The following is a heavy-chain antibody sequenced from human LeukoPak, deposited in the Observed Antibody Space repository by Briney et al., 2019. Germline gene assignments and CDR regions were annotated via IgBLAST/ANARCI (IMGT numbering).Heavy chain of an antibody. CDR1: GYTFTSYY. J-gene: IGHJ4*02. V-gene: IGHV1-46*01. CDR3: ARDRYRYYGSGSYYRFDY. Sequence: ASVKVSCTASGYTFTSYYMHWVRQAPGQGLEWMGIINPSGGSTSYAQKFQGRVTLTRDTSTSTVYMELSSLRSEDTAVYYCARDRYRYYGSGSYYRFDYWGQGTLVTVSS. CDR2: INPSGGST. D-gene: IGHD3-10*01.